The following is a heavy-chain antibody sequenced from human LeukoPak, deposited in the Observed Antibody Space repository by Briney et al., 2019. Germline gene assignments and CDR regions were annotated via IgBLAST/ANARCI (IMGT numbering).Heavy chain of an antibody. V-gene: IGHV3-23*01. CDR2: ISGSGGTT. CDR3: AKRSMVGVTTPTPFDY. J-gene: IGHJ4*02. D-gene: IGHD1-26*01. CDR1: GFTFSNYA. Sequence: PGGSLRLSCAASGFTFSNYAMNWVRQAPGKGLEWVSVISGSGGTTYYADSVRGRFTISRDNSKNMLYLQMNSLRAEDTAIYYCAKRSMVGVTTPTPFDYWGQGALVTVSS.